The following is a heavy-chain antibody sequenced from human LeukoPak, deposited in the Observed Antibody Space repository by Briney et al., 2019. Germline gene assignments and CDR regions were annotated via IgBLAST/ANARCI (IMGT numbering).Heavy chain of an antibody. V-gene: IGHV1-18*01. Sequence: ASVKVSCKASGYTFTSYGISWVRQAPGQGLEWMGWISAYNGNTNYAQKLQGRVTMTTDTSTSTAYMELRSLRSDDTAVYYCARGGSSSWYLRRHYYCMDVWGKGTTVTVSS. J-gene: IGHJ6*03. D-gene: IGHD6-13*01. CDR1: GYTFTSYG. CDR2: ISAYNGNT. CDR3: ARGGSSSWYLRRHYYCMDV.